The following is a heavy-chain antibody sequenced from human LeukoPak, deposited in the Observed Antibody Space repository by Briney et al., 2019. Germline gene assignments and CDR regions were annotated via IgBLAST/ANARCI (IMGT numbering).Heavy chain of an antibody. CDR3: ARGGGSVDY. CDR1: GFTFSNYW. CDR2: IKQDGSDK. D-gene: IGHD4-23*01. Sequence: GGSLRLSCVASGFTFSNYWMSWVRQAPGKGLEWVANIKQDGSDKYYVDSVKGRFTISRDNAKNSLYLQMNSLRAEDTAVYYCARGGGSVDYWGQGTLVTVSS. J-gene: IGHJ4*02. V-gene: IGHV3-7*05.